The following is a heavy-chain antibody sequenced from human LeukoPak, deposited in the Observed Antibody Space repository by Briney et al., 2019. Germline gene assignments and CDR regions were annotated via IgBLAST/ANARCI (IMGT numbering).Heavy chain of an antibody. CDR2: VGGSGGNT. Sequence: GGSLRLSCAAFGFTFSSSAMSWVRQAPGKGLEWVSAVGGSGGNTYYADSVKGRFTISRDNSKNTLYLQMNSLRVEDTAVYYCAKVGALGYYFDYWGQETLATVSS. V-gene: IGHV3-23*01. D-gene: IGHD3-16*01. CDR1: GFTFSSSA. CDR3: AKVGALGYYFDY. J-gene: IGHJ4*02.